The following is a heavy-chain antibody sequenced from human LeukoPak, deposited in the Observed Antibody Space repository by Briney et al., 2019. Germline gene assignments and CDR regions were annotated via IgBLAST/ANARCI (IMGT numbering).Heavy chain of an antibody. CDR3: AKAYCGGDCYWGFNY. V-gene: IGHV3-23*01. CDR1: GFTFDDYG. J-gene: IGHJ4*02. D-gene: IGHD2-21*02. CDR2: ISGSGGST. Sequence: GGSLRLSCAASGFTFDDYGMSWVRQAPGKGLEWVSAISGSGGSTYYADSVKGRFTISRDNSKNTLYLQMNSLRAEDTAVYYCAKAYCGGDCYWGFNYWGQGTLVTVSA.